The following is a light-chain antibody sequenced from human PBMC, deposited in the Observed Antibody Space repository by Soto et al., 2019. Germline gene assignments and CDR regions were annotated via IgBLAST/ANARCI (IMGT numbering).Light chain of an antibody. CDR2: GNT. CDR1: SSNIVAGYD. V-gene: IGLV1-40*01. CDR3: LSFDSSLSVV. Sequence: QAVVTQPPSVSGAPGQRVTISCTGSSSNIVAGYDVHWYQQLPGRAPKLLIYGNTNRPSGVPDRFSGSKSGTSASLAITGLQAEDEADYYCLSFDSSLSVVFGGGTKLTVL. J-gene: IGLJ2*01.